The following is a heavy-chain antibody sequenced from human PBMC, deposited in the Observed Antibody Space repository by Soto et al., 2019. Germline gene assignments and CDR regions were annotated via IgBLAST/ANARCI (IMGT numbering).Heavy chain of an antibody. CDR2: ISYDGSNK. CDR1: GVTFSSYA. Sequence: XGSLILSCAAAGVTFSSYAMHWVRQAPGKGLDWVAVISYDGSNKYYADSVKGRFTISRDNSKNTLYLQMNSLRAEDTAVYYCARQSERYYYYGMDVWGQGTTVTVSS. CDR3: ARQSERYYYYGMDV. V-gene: IGHV3-30-3*01. J-gene: IGHJ6*02.